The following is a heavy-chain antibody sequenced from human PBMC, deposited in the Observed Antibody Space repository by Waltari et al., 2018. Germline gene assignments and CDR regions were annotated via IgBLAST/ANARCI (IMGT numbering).Heavy chain of an antibody. D-gene: IGHD3-22*01. J-gene: IGHJ3*02. CDR2: IYSGGSST. CDR1: GFPFSSYA. CDR3: AKDEHKIYYYDSSGYGAFDI. V-gene: IGHV3-23*03. Sequence: EVPLLESGGGLVQPGGSLRLSCAASGFPFSSYAMSWVRQAPGKGLGWVSVIYSGGSSTYYADSVKGRFTISRDNSKNTLYLQMNSLRAEDTAVYYCAKDEHKIYYYDSSGYGAFDIWGQGTMVTVSS.